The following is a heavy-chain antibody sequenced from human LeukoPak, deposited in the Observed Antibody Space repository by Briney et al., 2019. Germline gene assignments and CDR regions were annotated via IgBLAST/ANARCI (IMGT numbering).Heavy chain of an antibody. Sequence: SETLSLTCTVSGYSIRSGFYWGWIRQPPGKGLEWIGNIYHSGITYYTPSLKSRVTISVDTSRNQFSMNLNSVTAADTAVYYCAKGAGPPWFDPWGQGTLVTVSS. CDR1: GYSIRSGFY. D-gene: IGHD6-19*01. CDR2: IYHSGIT. J-gene: IGHJ5*02. CDR3: AKGAGPPWFDP. V-gene: IGHV4-38-2*02.